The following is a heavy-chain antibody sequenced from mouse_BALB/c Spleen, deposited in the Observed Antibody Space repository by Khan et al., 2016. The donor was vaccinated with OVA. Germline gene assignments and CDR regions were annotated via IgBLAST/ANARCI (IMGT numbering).Heavy chain of an antibody. D-gene: IGHD4-1*01. V-gene: IGHV5-6*01. CDR2: ISSGGDYS. Sequence: EVKLVESGGDLVKPGGSLKLSCAASGFTFSSYSMSWVRQTPDKRLEWVASISSGGDYSYYPDSVMGRFTISRDNAKNTLYMHMSDQKSEDTALYSCADHLTGSLAYWGQGTLVTVSA. CDR1: GFTFSSYS. CDR3: ADHLTGSLAY. J-gene: IGHJ3*01.